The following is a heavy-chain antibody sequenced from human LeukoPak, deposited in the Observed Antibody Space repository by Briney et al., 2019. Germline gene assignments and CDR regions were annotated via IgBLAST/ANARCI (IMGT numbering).Heavy chain of an antibody. V-gene: IGHV4-39*07. Sequence: SETLSLICTVSGGSISTGSYYWGWIRQPPGKGLEWIGSIYYSGSTYYNPSLKSRVTIFVDTSKNQFSLKLSSVTAADTAVYYCARSTYPGSFDYWGQGTLVTVSS. D-gene: IGHD1-26*01. CDR2: IYYSGST. CDR3: ARSTYPGSFDY. CDR1: GGSISTGSYY. J-gene: IGHJ4*02.